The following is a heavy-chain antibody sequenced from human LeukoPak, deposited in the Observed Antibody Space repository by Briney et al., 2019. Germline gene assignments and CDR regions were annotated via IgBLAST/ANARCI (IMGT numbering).Heavy chain of an antibody. D-gene: IGHD3-10*01. CDR2: INPSGGST. Sequence: ASVKVSCKASGYTFTSYYMHWVRQAPGQGLEWMGIINPSGGSTSYAQKFQGRVTMTRDMSTSTVYMELSSLRSEDTAVYYCARVLTYYYGSGSKAQPRKDAFDIWGQGTMVTVSS. CDR3: ARVLTYYYGSGSKAQPRKDAFDI. CDR1: GYTFTSYY. V-gene: IGHV1-46*01. J-gene: IGHJ3*02.